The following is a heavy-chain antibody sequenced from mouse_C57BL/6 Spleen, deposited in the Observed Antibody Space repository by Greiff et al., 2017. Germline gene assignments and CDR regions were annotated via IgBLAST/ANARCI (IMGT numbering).Heavy chain of an antibody. D-gene: IGHD1-1*01. J-gene: IGHJ4*01. V-gene: IGHV5-4*01. CDR3: AREGGLLPFMDY. CDR1: GFTFSSYA. Sequence: EVQGVESGGGLVKPGGSLKLSCAASGFTFSSYAMSWVRQTPEKRLEWVATISDGGSYTYYPDNVKGRFTISRDNAKNNLYLQMSHLKSEDTAMYYCAREGGLLPFMDYWGQGTSVTVSS. CDR2: ISDGGSYT.